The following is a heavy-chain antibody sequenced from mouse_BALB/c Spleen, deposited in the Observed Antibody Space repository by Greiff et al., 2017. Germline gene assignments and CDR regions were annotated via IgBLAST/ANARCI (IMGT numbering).Heavy chain of an antibody. J-gene: IGHJ1*01. CDR3: ARGYDYWYFDV. V-gene: IGHV5-17*02. Sequence: EVKLMESGGGLVQPGGSRKLSCAASGFTFSSFGMHWVRQAPEKGLEWVAYISSGSSNIYYADTVKGRFTISRDNPKNTLFLQMTSLRSEDTAMYYCARGYDYWYFDVWGAGTTVTVSS. CDR2: ISSGSSNI. CDR1: GFTFSSFG. D-gene: IGHD2-14*01.